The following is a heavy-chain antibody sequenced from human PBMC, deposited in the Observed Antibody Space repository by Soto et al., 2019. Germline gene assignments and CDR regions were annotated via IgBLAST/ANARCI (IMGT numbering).Heavy chain of an antibody. V-gene: IGHV1-8*01. D-gene: IGHD2-15*01. J-gene: IGHJ3*01. CDR3: ARGIYCSGGSCPNAFDF. CDR2: MTPNSGNT. Sequence: QVQLVQSGAEVKKPGASVKVSCKASGYTFTSYDINWVRQATGQGLEWMGWMTPNSGNTVYAQKVQGRVTMTRNTARRTAYMELSSRRSDDTAVYYCARGIYCSGGSCPNAFDFWGQGTLFTVSA. CDR1: GYTFTSYD.